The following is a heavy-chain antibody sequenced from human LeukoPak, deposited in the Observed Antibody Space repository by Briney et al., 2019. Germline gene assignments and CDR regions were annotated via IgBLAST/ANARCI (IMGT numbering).Heavy chain of an antibody. CDR2: IYYSGST. Sequence: SETLSLTCTVSGGSISSYYWSWIRQPPGKGLEWIGYIYYSGSTNYNPSLKSRVTISVDTSKNQFSLKLSSVTAADTAVYYCARHAENRYYDIWSGYYSSYYYYYMDVWGKGTTVTVSS. V-gene: IGHV4-59*01. CDR3: ARHAENRYYDIWSGYYSSYYYYYMDV. D-gene: IGHD3-3*01. J-gene: IGHJ6*03. CDR1: GGSISSYY.